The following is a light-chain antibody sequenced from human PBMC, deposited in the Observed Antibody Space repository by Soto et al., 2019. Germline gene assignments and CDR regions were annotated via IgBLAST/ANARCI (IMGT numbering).Light chain of an antibody. CDR2: AAS. CDR1: QSITSF. J-gene: IGKJ4*01. Sequence: DIQMTQSPSSLSASVGDRVTLTCRASQSITSFLNWYQQKPGKAPNLLIYAASTLQSGVPSRFSGSGSGTDFTLTISSLQPEDVATYYCQKYNSAPRTFGGGTKVDIK. V-gene: IGKV1-39*01. CDR3: QKYNSAPRT.